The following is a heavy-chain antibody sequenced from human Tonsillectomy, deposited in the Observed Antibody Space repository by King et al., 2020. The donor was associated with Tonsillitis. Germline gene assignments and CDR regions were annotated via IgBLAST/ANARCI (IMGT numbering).Heavy chain of an antibody. V-gene: IGHV3-23*04. CDR2: IRAGGSST. Sequence: VQLVESGGGWGQPGGSLRLSCAASGFTFSSSAMSWVRQTPQNGLEWGSSIRAGGSSTFYADTVKGRFTVSRDSSRNTLYLQMNGLRAEDTAVYYCAKVILAEGWFDPWGQGTLVTVSS. D-gene: IGHD3-9*01. CDR3: AKVILAEGWFDP. CDR1: GFTFSSSA. J-gene: IGHJ5*02.